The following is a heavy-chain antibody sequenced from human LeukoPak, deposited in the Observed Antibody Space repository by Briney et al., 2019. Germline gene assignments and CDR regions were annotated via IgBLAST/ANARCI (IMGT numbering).Heavy chain of an antibody. D-gene: IGHD6-13*01. CDR1: GGSISSSSYY. CDR3: ARIGYSSSWYVPLFDY. Sequence: SETLSLTCTVSGGSISSSSYYWGWIRQPPGKGLEWIGSIYYSGSTYYNPSLKSRVTISVDTSKNQFSLKLSSVTAADTAVYYCARIGYSSSWYVPLFDYWGQGTLVTVSS. V-gene: IGHV4-39*01. J-gene: IGHJ4*02. CDR2: IYYSGST.